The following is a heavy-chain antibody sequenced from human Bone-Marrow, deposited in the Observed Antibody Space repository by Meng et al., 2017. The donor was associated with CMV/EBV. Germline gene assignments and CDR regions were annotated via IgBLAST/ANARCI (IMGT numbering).Heavy chain of an antibody. CDR2: INWNGGST. D-gene: IGHD3-10*01. CDR3: ARSDTMGVGYGMDV. CDR1: GFTFDDYG. J-gene: IGHJ6*02. V-gene: IGHV3-20*04. Sequence: GESLKISCAASGFTFDDYGMSWVRQAPGKGLEWVSGINWNGGSTGYADSVKGRFTISRDNAKNSLYLQMNSLRAEDTALYYCARSDTMGVGYGMDVWGQGTTVTVSS.